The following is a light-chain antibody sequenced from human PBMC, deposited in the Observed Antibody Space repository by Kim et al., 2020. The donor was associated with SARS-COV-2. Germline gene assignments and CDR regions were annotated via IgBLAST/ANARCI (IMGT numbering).Light chain of an antibody. CDR1: QSISYW. Sequence: DIQMTQSPSTLPASIGDRVTITCRASQSISYWLAWYQQKPGKAPKLLIYKASSLESGVPSRFSGSGSGTEFTLTISSLQPDDFATYFCQQFKSYSRTFGQGTKLEIK. CDR2: KAS. V-gene: IGKV1-5*03. CDR3: QQFKSYSRT. J-gene: IGKJ2*01.